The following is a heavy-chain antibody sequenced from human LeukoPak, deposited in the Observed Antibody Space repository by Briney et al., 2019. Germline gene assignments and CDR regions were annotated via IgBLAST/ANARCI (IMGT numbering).Heavy chain of an antibody. CDR2: INPNSGGT. CDR1: GYTFTGYY. CDR3: AFSSSWYKYFQH. Sequence: ASVKVSCKASGYTFTGYYMHWVRQAPGQGLEWMGWINPNSGGTNYAQKFQGRVTMTRDTSISTVYMELSSLRSEDTAVYYCAFSSSWYKYFQHWGQGTLVTVSS. D-gene: IGHD6-13*01. J-gene: IGHJ1*01. V-gene: IGHV1-2*02.